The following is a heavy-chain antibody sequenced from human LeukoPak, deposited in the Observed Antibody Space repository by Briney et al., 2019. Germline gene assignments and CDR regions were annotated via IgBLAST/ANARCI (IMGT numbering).Heavy chain of an antibody. CDR2: ISGGGTST. CDR3: ARRAGAYSHPYDY. J-gene: IGHJ4*02. CDR1: GFTFSSYG. D-gene: IGHD4/OR15-4a*01. Sequence: PGGSLRLSCAASGFTFSSYGMSWVRQAPGKGLEWVSAISGGGTSTYYADSVKGRFTISRDNSKNTLYLQMNSLRAGDTAVYYCARRAGAYSHPYDYWGQGTLVTVSS. V-gene: IGHV3-23*01.